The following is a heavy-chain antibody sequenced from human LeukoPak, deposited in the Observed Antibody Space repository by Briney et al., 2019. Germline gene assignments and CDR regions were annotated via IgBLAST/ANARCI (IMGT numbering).Heavy chain of an antibody. CDR1: GDSIINYY. V-gene: IGHV4-59*01. Sequence: PSETLSFTCSVSGDSIINYYWSWIRQSPEKGLEWIGYIYYTGTTKYNPSLESRVFMSVDTSKNQFSLRLTSVTVADTAVYYCAKEPSVWGQGILVTVSS. CDR2: IYYTGTT. J-gene: IGHJ4*02. CDR3: AKEPSV.